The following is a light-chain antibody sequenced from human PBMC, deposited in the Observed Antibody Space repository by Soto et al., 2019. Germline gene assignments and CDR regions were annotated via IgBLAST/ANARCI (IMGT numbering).Light chain of an antibody. CDR2: LGS. Sequence: DIVMTQSPLSLPVTPGEPASISCRSSQSLLHSNGYIYLDWYLQKPGQSPQLLIYLGSNQASRVPDWLGGSGSATDFTLKISSVEADDVGVYYCMQAFHTPQTFGGGTKVEIK. J-gene: IGKJ4*01. V-gene: IGKV2-28*01. CDR1: QSLLHSNGYIY. CDR3: MQAFHTPQT.